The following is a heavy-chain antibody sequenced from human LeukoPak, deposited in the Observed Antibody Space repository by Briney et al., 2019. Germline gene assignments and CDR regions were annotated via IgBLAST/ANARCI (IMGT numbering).Heavy chain of an antibody. D-gene: IGHD3-10*01. CDR2: IHHSGNT. J-gene: IGHJ5*02. CDR3: ACTYGSGRRWFDP. CDR1: GYSISSSYY. V-gene: IGHV4-38-2*02. Sequence: PSETLSLTCTVSGYSISSSYYWGWIRQPPGKGLEWIGSIHHSGNTYYNPSLKSRVTLSVDTSKNQFSLKLSSVTAADTAVYYCACTYGSGRRWFDPWGQGTLVTVSS.